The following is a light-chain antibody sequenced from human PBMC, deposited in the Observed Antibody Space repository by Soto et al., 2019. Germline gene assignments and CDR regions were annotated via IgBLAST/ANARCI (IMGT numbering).Light chain of an antibody. J-gene: IGKJ1*01. Sequence: HSASNVAESPGERASLSCGASQSISSYLTWYQQKPGQAPTLLIYAASSRAPGVPARFSGGGFGTEFTLTINSLLPEDFAVYYCQQNYISPRTFGQGTKVDIK. V-gene: IGKV3-15*01. CDR3: QQNYISPRT. CDR1: QSISSY. CDR2: AAS.